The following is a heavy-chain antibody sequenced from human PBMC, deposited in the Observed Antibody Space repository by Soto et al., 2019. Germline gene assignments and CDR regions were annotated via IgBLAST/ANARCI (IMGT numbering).Heavy chain of an antibody. CDR3: AREGHDSVVV. J-gene: IGHJ4*02. D-gene: IGHD2-15*01. CDR1: GFTFSSYG. V-gene: IGHV3-33*01. CDR2: IWYDGSNK. Sequence: QVQLVESGGGVVQPGRSLRLSCAASGFTFSSYGMHWVRQAPGKGLEWVAVIWYDGSNKYYADSVKGRFTISRDNSKNMLYLQMHSLRAEDTAVYYCAREGHDSVVVWGQGTLVTVSS.